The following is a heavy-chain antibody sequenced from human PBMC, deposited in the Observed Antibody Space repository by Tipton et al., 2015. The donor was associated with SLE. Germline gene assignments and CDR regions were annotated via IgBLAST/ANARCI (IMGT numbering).Heavy chain of an antibody. Sequence: TLSLTCAVYGGSFSGNYWKWVRQPPGKGLEWIGEINHSGVINYNPSLKSRVTISVDTSKKQFFLRLSSVTAADTAVYYCARSLSRKWTLDRWGQGTLVTVSS. V-gene: IGHV4-34*01. D-gene: IGHD1-26*01. CDR2: INHSGVI. CDR1: GGSFSGNY. J-gene: IGHJ5*02. CDR3: ARSLSRKWTLDR.